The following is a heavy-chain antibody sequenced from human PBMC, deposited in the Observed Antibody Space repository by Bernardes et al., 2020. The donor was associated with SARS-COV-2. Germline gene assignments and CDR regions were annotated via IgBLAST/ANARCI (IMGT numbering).Heavy chain of an antibody. CDR1: GYSIPRGYY. J-gene: IGHJ4*02. V-gene: IGHV4-38-2*01. D-gene: IGHD1-26*01. CDR3: ATLTQEWLLSFDY. CDR2: FYHIGRT. Sequence: SASLSLTCAVSGYSIPRGYYWAWIRQSPGKGLEWIGSFYHIGRTFYSPSLKSRVSISVDTSKSQFSLKLNSVTAADTAIYYCATLTQEWLLSFDYWGQGILVTVSS.